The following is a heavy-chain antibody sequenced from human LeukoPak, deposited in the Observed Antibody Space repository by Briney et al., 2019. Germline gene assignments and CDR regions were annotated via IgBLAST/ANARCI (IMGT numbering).Heavy chain of an antibody. D-gene: IGHD6-13*01. CDR2: IYTSGST. CDR3: ARDLDSYSSTWYPYSSGWYLDY. J-gene: IGHJ4*02. CDR1: GGSISNYY. V-gene: IGHV4-4*07. Sequence: KPSETPSLTCTVSGGSISNYYWSWIRQPAGKGLEWIGRIYTSGSTNYNPSLKSRVTMSVDTSKNQFSLKLSSVTAADTAVYYCARDLDSYSSTWYPYSSGWYLDYWGQGTLVTVSS.